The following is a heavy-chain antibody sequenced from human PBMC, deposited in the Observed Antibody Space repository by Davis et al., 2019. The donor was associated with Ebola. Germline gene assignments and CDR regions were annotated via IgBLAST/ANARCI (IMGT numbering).Heavy chain of an antibody. D-gene: IGHD2-15*01. V-gene: IGHV4-59*08. CDR1: GVSISYYY. Sequence: SETLSLTCSVSGVSISYYYWTWLRQPPGGGLEWIGYVYHSGSTKSNPSLESRITMSLDTSKKQFSLKLSSVTAADTAVYYCARLVGGNYYYGLDVWGQGTTVTVSS. CDR2: VYHSGST. J-gene: IGHJ6*02. CDR3: ARLVGGNYYYGLDV.